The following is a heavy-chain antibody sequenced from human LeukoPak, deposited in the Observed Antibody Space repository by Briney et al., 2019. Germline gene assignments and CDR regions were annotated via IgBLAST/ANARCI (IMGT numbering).Heavy chain of an antibody. CDR1: GGTFSSYA. D-gene: IGHD6-13*01. J-gene: IGHJ4*02. Sequence: ASVKVSCKASGGTFSSYAISWVRQAPGQGLEWMGGIIPIFGTANYAQKFQGRVTITADESTSTAYMELSSLRSEDTAVYYCARDDLGSSSWTLWGQGTLVTVSS. CDR2: IIPIFGTA. CDR3: ARDDLGSSSWTL. V-gene: IGHV1-69*13.